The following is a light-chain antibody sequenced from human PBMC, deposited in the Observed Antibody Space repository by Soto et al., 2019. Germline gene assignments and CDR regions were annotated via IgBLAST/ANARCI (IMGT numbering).Light chain of an antibody. V-gene: IGKV1-9*01. J-gene: IGKJ2*01. CDR3: LQLHTFPRT. Sequence: DIQLTQSPSFLSASVGDRVTVTCRASQAISTYLAWYQQKPGKAPKLLIYAASTLQSGVPSRFSGSRSGTEFTLTISNLQPEDFATYYCLQLHTFPRTFGQGTKLEIK. CDR2: AAS. CDR1: QAISTY.